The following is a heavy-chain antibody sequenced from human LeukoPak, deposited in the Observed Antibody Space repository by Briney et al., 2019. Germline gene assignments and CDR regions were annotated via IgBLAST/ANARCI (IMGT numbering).Heavy chain of an antibody. CDR1: GGSISSSSYY. V-gene: IGHV4-39*01. CDR3: ARQEGYLYWFDP. Sequence: MSSETLSLTCTVSGGSISSSSYYWGWIRQPPGKGLEWIGSIYYSGSTYYNQSLKSRVTISVDTSKNQFSLKLSSVTAADTAVYYCARQEGYLYWFDPWGQGTLVTVSS. CDR2: IYYSGST. D-gene: IGHD5-12*01. J-gene: IGHJ5*02.